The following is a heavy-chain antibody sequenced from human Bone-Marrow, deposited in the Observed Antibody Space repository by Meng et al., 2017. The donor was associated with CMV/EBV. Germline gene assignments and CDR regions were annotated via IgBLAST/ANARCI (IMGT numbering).Heavy chain of an antibody. CDR3: ARDAPIFEWEILKTYYFDS. J-gene: IGHJ4*02. CDR2: IYFDGRT. CDR1: GLTVTNNY. D-gene: IGHD1-26*01. V-gene: IGHV3-66*01. Sequence: GGSLRLSCAASGLTVTNNYMAWVRQAPGGGLEWVSVIYFDGRTYHADSVKGRFTISRDNSKNTVYLQMNSLTTDDTAVYYCARDAPIFEWEILKTYYFDSWGQGTLVTVSS.